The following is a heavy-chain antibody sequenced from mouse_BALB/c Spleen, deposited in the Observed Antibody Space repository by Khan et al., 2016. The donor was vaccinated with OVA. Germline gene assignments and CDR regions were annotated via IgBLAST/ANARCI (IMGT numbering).Heavy chain of an antibody. D-gene: IGHD1-1*01. CDR2: INPSNGYT. CDR3: GRDGAYYMNGGGFAY. J-gene: IGHJ3*01. CDR1: GYTFTSYT. V-gene: IGHV1-4*01. Sequence: QVQLKESGAELARPGASVKMSCKASGYTFTSYTIHWIKLRPGQGLEWIGYINPSNGYTNYNQKFKDKATLTADKSSTTAYMQLSSLTSDDSAVYNCGRDGAYYMNGGGFAYWGQGTLITVSA.